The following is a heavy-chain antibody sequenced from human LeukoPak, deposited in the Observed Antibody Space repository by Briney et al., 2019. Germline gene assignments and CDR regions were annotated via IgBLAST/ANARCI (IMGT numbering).Heavy chain of an antibody. V-gene: IGHV3-11*04. Sequence: GGSLRLSCAASGVSFSDYYMSWIRQAPGKGLQWFSYIDTGGTITYYAGSVKGRFTISRDNAKNSLYLQMNSLRVEDTAVYYCARILEGYHYYMDVWGKGTTVTVSS. CDR2: IDTGGTIT. J-gene: IGHJ6*03. CDR3: ARILEGYHYYMDV. CDR1: GVSFSDYY. D-gene: IGHD6-13*01.